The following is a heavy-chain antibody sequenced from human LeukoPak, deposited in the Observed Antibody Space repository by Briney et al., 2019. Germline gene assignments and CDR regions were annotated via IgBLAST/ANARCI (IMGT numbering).Heavy chain of an antibody. V-gene: IGHV1-2*06. CDR1: GYTFTGYY. D-gene: IGHD6-13*01. CDR3: ARDFVGSWYFGWFDP. J-gene: IGHJ5*02. Sequence: ASVKVSCKASGYTFTGYYMHWVRQAPGQGLEWMGQINPNSGGTNYAQKFQGRVTMTRDTSISTAYMELSRLRSDDTAVYYCARDFVGSWYFGWFDPWGQGTLVTVSS. CDR2: INPNSGGT.